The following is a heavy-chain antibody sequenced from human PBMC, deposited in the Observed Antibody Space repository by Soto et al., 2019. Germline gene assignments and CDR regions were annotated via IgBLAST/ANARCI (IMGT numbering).Heavy chain of an antibody. J-gene: IGHJ4*02. CDR2: ISNDGNNI. CDR1: GFTFSYYD. CDR3: TISSSPDY. Sequence: QVQLVESGGGVVQPGRSLRLSCAASGFTFSYYDMHWVRQAPGKGLEWVAVISNDGNNIYYADSVKGRFTISRDNSKDTLFLQMNSLRAEDTAVYYCTISSSPDYWGQGTLVTVSS. D-gene: IGHD6-6*01. V-gene: IGHV3-30*03.